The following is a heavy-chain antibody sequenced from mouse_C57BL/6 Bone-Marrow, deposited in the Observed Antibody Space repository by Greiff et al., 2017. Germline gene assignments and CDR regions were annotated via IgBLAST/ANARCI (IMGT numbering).Heavy chain of an antibody. CDR1: GYTFTSYW. J-gene: IGHJ1*03. D-gene: IGHD1-1*01. Sequence: VQLQQPGAELVRPGTSVKLSCKASGYTFTSYWMHWVKQRPGQGLEWIGVIDPSDSYTNYNQKFKGKATLTVDTSSSTAYMQLSSLTSEDSAVYYGARPITTVVAWYFDVWGRGTTVTVSS. CDR3: ARPITTVVAWYFDV. CDR2: IDPSDSYT. V-gene: IGHV1-59*01.